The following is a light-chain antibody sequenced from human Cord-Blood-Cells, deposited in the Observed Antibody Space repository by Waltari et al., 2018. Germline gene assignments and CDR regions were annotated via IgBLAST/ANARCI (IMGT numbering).Light chain of an antibody. J-gene: IGKJ3*01. Sequence: DIQMTHSPSSLSASVVDRVTITCRASQSISSYLNWYQQKPGKAPKLLIYAASSLQSGVPSRFSGSGSGTDFTLTISSLQPEDFATYYCQQSYSTLIFTFGPGTKVDIK. CDR2: AAS. V-gene: IGKV1-39*01. CDR3: QQSYSTLIFT. CDR1: QSISSY.